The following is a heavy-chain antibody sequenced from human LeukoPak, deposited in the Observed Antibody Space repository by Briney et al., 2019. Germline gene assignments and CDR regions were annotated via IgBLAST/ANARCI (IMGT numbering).Heavy chain of an antibody. J-gene: IGHJ4*02. V-gene: IGHV5-51*01. CDR2: IYPGNSDT. Sequence: GESLKISCRGSEYTFSNYWIGWVRQMPGKGLEWMGIIYPGNSDTRYSPSFQGQVTISADKSINTAYLQWSSLKASDTAMYYCARSTYGDYDSWGQGTLAIVSS. CDR1: EYTFSNYW. D-gene: IGHD4-17*01. CDR3: ARSTYGDYDS.